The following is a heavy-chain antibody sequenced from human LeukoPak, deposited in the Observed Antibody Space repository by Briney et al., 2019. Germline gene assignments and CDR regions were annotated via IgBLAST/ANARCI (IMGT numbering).Heavy chain of an antibody. CDR3: AKGDTAGDY. CDR2: ISGSGGST. V-gene: IGHV3-23*01. D-gene: IGHD5-18*01. CDR1: GLTFSSYA. Sequence: GGSRRLSGAASGLTFSSYAMSWVRKAPGKGLEWVSAISGSGGSTYYADSVKGRFTISRDNSKNTLYLQMNSLRAEDTAVYYCAKGDTAGDYWGQGTLVTVSS. J-gene: IGHJ4*02.